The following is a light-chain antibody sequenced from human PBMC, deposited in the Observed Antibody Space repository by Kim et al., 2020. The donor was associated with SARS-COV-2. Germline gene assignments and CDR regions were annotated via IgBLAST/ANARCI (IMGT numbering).Light chain of an antibody. CDR1: QSVSSSY. CDR2: GAF. J-gene: IGKJ3*01. Sequence: PGERATLSCRASQSVSSSYLLCCQQKPGQAPSLLIYGAFSRATAIPDRFSGSGSGTDYTLTISRLEPEDFAVYPFQQYGTSLFGPGTKVDIK. V-gene: IGKV3-20*01. CDR3: QQYGTSL.